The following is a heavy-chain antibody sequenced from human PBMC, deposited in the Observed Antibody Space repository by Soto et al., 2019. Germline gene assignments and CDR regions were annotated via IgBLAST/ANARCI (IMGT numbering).Heavy chain of an antibody. CDR1: GYTFTGYA. D-gene: IGHD3-22*01. V-gene: IGHV1-3*01. Sequence: ASVKVSCKASGYTFTGYAMHWVRQAPGQRLEWMGWINAGNGNTKYSQKFQGRVTITRDTSASTAYMELSSLRSEDTAVYYWATVTMISWAYFDYWVQGTLVTVSS. CDR3: ATVTMISWAYFDY. CDR2: INAGNGNT. J-gene: IGHJ4*02.